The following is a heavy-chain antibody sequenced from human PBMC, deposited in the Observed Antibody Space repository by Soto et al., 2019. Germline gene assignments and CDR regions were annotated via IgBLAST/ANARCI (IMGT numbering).Heavy chain of an antibody. V-gene: IGHV3-23*01. CDR3: AKAGGGDYYYGMDV. CDR2: ISGSGGST. CDR1: GFTFSSYA. D-gene: IGHD3-16*01. J-gene: IGHJ6*02. Sequence: EVQLLESGGGLVQPGGSLRLSCAASGFTFSSYAMSWVRQAPGKGLEWVSAISGSGGSTYYADSVKGRFTISRDNSKNPLYLQMNSLRAEDTAVYYCAKAGGGDYYYGMDVWGQGTTVTVSS.